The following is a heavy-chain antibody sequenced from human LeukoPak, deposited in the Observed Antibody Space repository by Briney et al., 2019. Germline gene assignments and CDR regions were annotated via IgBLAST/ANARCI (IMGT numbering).Heavy chain of an antibody. CDR1: RYSFTSYW. CDR3: ARVRVRDQHLYHFDS. D-gene: IGHD6-13*01. V-gene: IGHV5-51*01. CDR2: IYYSDSET. J-gene: IGHJ4*02. Sequence: GESLNTSCKGSRYSFTSYWIGWVRQLPGKGVEWMGIIYYSDSETRYSPSFQGQVTISADKSITTAFLQWSSLRASDTAIYYCARVRVRDQHLYHFDSWGQGTLVTVSS.